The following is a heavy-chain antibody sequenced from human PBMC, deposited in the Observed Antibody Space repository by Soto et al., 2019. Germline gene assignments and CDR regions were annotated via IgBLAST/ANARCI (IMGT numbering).Heavy chain of an antibody. V-gene: IGHV3-74*01. Sequence: GGSLRLSCAASGFTFSSYWMRWVRQAPGKGLEWVSRINSDGSYTSYADSVKGRFTISRDNAKNTLYLQINSLRAEDTAVYYCARGSGYADAYDIWGQGTMVTVS. CDR1: GFTFSSYW. J-gene: IGHJ3*02. D-gene: IGHD3-3*01. CDR3: ARGSGYADAYDI. CDR2: INSDGSYT.